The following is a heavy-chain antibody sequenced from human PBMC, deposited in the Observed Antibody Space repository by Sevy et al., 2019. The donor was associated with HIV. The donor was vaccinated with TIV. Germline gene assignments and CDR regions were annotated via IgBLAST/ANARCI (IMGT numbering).Heavy chain of an antibody. CDR1: GFTFSSYG. D-gene: IGHD4-17*01. CDR2: IWYDGSNK. Sequence: GGSLRLSCAASGFTFSSYGMHWVRQAPGKGLEWVAVIWYDGSNKYYADSVKGRFTISRDNSKNTLYLQMNSLRAEDTAVYYCAKASTYGDYIFDYWGQGTLVTVSS. CDR3: AKASTYGDYIFDY. V-gene: IGHV3-33*06. J-gene: IGHJ4*02.